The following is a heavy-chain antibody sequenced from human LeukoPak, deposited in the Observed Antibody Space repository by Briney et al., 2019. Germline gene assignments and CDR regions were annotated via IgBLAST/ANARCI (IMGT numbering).Heavy chain of an antibody. CDR2: MNPNSGNT. CDR1: GYTFTSYA. V-gene: IGHV1-8*03. Sequence: ASVKVSCKASGYTFTSYAMNWVRQAPGQGLEWMGWMNPNSGNTGYAQKFQGRVTITRNTSISTAYMELSSLRSEDTAVYYCARGLPHSLRDGYKIFDYWGQGTQVTVSS. CDR3: ARGLPHSLRDGYKIFDY. J-gene: IGHJ4*02. D-gene: IGHD5-24*01.